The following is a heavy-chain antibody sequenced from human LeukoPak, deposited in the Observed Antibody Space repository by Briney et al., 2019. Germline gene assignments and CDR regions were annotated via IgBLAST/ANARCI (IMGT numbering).Heavy chain of an antibody. J-gene: IGHJ5*02. Sequence: GGSLRLSCATSGFTFSNYAMSWVRQAPGKGLEWVSAISGSGGSTYYADSVKGRFTISRDNSKNTLYLQMNSLRAEDTAVYYCAKGRNYDYPWSITDPWGQGTLVTVSS. D-gene: IGHD5-12*01. V-gene: IGHV3-23*01. CDR3: AKGRNYDYPWSITDP. CDR2: ISGSGGST. CDR1: GFTFSNYA.